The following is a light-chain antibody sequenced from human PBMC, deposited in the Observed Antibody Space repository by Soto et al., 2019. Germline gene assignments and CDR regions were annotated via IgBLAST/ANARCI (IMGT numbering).Light chain of an antibody. CDR2: AAS. Sequence: IVMTQSPLSLPVTPGEAASISCRSTQSLLQSNGYIYLAWYQQRPGQTPRLLIYAASSRATGIPDRFSGSGSGTDFTLTISRLEPEDFAVYYCQQYGTSPQTFGQGTKVDI. CDR1: QSLLQSNGYIY. V-gene: IGKV3-20*01. J-gene: IGKJ1*01. CDR3: QQYGTSPQT.